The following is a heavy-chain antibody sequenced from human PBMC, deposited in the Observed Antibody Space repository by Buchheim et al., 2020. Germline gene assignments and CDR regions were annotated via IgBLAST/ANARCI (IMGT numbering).Heavy chain of an antibody. CDR1: GFTFSDYS. V-gene: IGHV3-21*01. CDR2: ISSSSSYI. CDR3: ASLPRGYFDWQSDY. D-gene: IGHD3-9*01. J-gene: IGHJ4*02. Sequence: EVQVVESGGGLVKPGGSLRLSCAASGFTFSDYSMNWVRQAPGKGLEWVSSISSSSSYIYYADSVQGRFTLSRDNAKKSLYLQMNSLRAEDTAVYYCASLPRGYFDWQSDYWGQGTL.